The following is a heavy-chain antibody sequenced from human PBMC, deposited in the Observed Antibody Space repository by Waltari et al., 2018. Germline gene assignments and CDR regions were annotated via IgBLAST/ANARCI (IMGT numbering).Heavy chain of an antibody. Sequence: EVQLVESGGGVVKPGGSLRLSCAAYGFTFSSYNMNWVRQAPGKGLEWVSIISYSSSYIYYADSVKGRFTVSRDNAKNSLYLQMNSLRAEDTAVYYCARDHEYGGKADYWGQGTLVTVSS. CDR2: ISYSSSYI. V-gene: IGHV3-21*01. CDR1: GFTFSSYN. D-gene: IGHD4-17*01. J-gene: IGHJ4*02. CDR3: ARDHEYGGKADY.